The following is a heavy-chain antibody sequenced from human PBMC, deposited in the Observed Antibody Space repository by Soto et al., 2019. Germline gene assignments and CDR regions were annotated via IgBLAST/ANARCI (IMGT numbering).Heavy chain of an antibody. J-gene: IGHJ6*02. CDR1: GYTFTSYT. Sequence: ASVKVSCQASGYTFTSYTLSWVRQAPAQGLERMGWISAHNGDTIYAQKFQGRVTMTTDTSTSTAYMELRSLRSDDTAVYYCARDPYCSSTSCPTYYYYGMDVWGQGTTVTVSS. D-gene: IGHD2-2*01. V-gene: IGHV1-18*01. CDR3: ARDPYCSSTSCPTYYYYGMDV. CDR2: ISAHNGDT.